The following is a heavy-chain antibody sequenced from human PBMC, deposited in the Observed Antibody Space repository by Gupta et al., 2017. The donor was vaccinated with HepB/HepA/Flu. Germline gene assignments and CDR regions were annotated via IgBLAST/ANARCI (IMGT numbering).Heavy chain of an antibody. D-gene: IGHD3-3*01. V-gene: IGHV3-15*01. CDR1: GFPFNDAW. CDR2: NKPNTDGATT. CDR3: TTEAHFGCWSGSGF. Sequence: EVQLVASGGGLAKPGVSLRLSCAACGFPFNDAWLSCVRQAPGKGLEWVGRNKPNTDGATTDYAAPVKGRFTISRDDSKSTLYLQMNSLTTEDTAVYYCTTEAHFGCWSGSGFWGQGTLVTVSS. J-gene: IGHJ4*02.